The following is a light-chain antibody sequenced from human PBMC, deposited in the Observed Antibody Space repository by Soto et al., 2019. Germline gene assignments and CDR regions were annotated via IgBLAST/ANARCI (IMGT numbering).Light chain of an antibody. CDR2: KAS. V-gene: IGKV1-5*03. J-gene: IGKJ1*01. CDR3: QQYNSYSRT. Sequence: IQMTQSPSTLSASVGDRVTITCRASQSISSWLAWYQQKPGKAPKLLIYKASSLESEVPSRFSGSGSGTEFTLTISSLQPDDFATYYCQQYNSYSRTFGQGTKVDIK. CDR1: QSISSW.